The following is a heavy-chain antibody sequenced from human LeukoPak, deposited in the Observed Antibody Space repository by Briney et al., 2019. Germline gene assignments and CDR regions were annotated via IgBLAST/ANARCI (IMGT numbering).Heavy chain of an antibody. CDR1: GFTFSSYA. CDR2: ITGSGDTT. J-gene: IGHJ3*02. V-gene: IGHV3-23*01. CDR3: ARDRRNAFDI. Sequence: GGSLRLSCAASGFTFSSYAVTWVRQAPGKGLEWVSGITGSGDTTFYADSVKGRFTISRDNSKNTLYLQMNSLRAEDTAVYYCARDRRNAFDIWGQGTMVTVSS.